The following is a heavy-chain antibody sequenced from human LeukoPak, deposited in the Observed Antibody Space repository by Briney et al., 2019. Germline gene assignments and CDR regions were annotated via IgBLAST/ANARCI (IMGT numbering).Heavy chain of an antibody. CDR3: AFTVTSFDY. D-gene: IGHD4-17*01. Sequence: GGSLRLSCAASGFTFSSYAMSWVRQAPGKGLEWVSTIKGRFTISRDISKNTLFLQMNSLRAEDTAVYYCAFTVTSFDYWGQGTLVTVSS. V-gene: IGHV3-23*01. CDR1: GFTFSSYA. J-gene: IGHJ4*02. CDR2: I.